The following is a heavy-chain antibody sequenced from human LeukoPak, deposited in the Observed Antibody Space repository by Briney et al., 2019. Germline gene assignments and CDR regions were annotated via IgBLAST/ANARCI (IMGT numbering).Heavy chain of an antibody. D-gene: IGHD3-3*01. Sequence: GGSLRLSCAASGFTVSNDYMSWVRQAPGQGLEWVSVIHTGGTTYYADSVKDRFIISRDISKNTLYLQMNSLRAEDTAVYYCATGDDFWSGHPMYYFDYWGQGTLVTVSS. V-gene: IGHV3-66*01. CDR1: GFTVSNDY. J-gene: IGHJ4*02. CDR3: ATGDDFWSGHPMYYFDY. CDR2: IHTGGTT.